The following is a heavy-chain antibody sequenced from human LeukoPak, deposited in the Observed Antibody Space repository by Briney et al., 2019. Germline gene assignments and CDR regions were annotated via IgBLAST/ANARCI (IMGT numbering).Heavy chain of an antibody. CDR3: AKWRRGGWSLDY. D-gene: IGHD6-19*01. CDR2: IRYDGSNK. V-gene: IGHV3-30*02. CDR1: GFTFIRYS. J-gene: IGHJ4*02. Sequence: PGGSLRLSCAASGFTFIRYSIHWVREAPGRGLGWVAFIRYDGSNKYYADSVKGRFTISRDNSKNTVYLQMNSLRAEDTAVYYCAKWRRGGWSLDYWGQGTLVTVSS.